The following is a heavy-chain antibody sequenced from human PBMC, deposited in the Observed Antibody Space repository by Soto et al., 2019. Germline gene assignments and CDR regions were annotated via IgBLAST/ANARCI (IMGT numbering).Heavy chain of an antibody. CDR2: IRSKANSYAT. CDR3: TPLPYDYCSSTSCPDGDYYGMDV. V-gene: IGHV3-73*01. Sequence: GGSLRLSCAASGFTFSGSAMHWVRQASGKGLEWVGRIRSKANSYATAYAASVKGRFTISRDDSKNTAYLQMNSLKTEDTAVYYCTPLPYDYCSSTSCPDGDYYGMDVWGQGTTVTVSS. J-gene: IGHJ6*02. D-gene: IGHD2-2*01. CDR1: GFTFSGSA.